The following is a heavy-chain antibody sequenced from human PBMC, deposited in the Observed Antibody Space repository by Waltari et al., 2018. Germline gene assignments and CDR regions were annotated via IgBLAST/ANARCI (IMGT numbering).Heavy chain of an antibody. J-gene: IGHJ3*02. V-gene: IGHV4-59*01. CDR3: ARDSPHRGQKGAFDI. CDR1: GGSISSYY. D-gene: IGHD3-16*01. Sequence: QVQLQESGPGLVKPSETLSLTCTVSGGSISSYYWSWIRQPPGKGLEWIGYIYYSGSTNYNPSLKSRVTISVDTSKNQFSLKLSSVTAADTAVYYCARDSPHRGQKGAFDIWGQGTMVTVSS. CDR2: IYYSGST.